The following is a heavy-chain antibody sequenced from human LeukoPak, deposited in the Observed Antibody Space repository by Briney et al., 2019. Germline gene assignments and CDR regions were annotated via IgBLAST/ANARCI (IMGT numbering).Heavy chain of an antibody. D-gene: IGHD2-2*01. CDR1: GYTFTSYG. V-gene: IGHV1-18*01. J-gene: IGHJ6*03. CDR3: ARAPIVVVSPYYYYYMDV. Sequence: GASVKVSCKASGYTFTSYGISWVRQAPGQGLEWMGWISAYNGNTNYAQKLQGRVTMTTDTSTSTAYMELRSLRSDDTAVYYCARAPIVVVSPYYYYYMDVWGKGTTVTVSS. CDR2: ISAYNGNT.